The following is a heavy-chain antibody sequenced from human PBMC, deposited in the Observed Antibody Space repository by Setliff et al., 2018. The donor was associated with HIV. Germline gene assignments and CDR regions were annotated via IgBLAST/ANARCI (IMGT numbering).Heavy chain of an antibody. CDR3: ATDTAFLQEGTEF. CDR2: SYYSGST. J-gene: IGHJ4*02. D-gene: IGHD5-18*01. Sequence: SETLSLTCNVSGGSISSGGYYWAWIRQPPGKGLEWIGSSYYSGSTYYNPSLKSRVTISVDTSKNQFSLKLTSVTAADTAIYYCATDTAFLQEGTEFWGQGALVTVSS. CDR1: GGSISSGGYY. V-gene: IGHV4-39*01.